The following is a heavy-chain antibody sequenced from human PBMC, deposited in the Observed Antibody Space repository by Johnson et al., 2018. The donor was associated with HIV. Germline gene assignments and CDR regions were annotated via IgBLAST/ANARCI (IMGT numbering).Heavy chain of an antibody. D-gene: IGHD1-26*01. J-gene: IGHJ3*02. CDR2: ISYDGSNK. V-gene: IGHV3-30*04. CDR1: GFTFSSYA. Sequence: QVQLVESGGGVVQPGRSLRLSCAASGFTFSSYAMHWVRQAPGKGLEWVAVISYDGSNKYYADSVKGRFTISRDNSKNTLYLQMNSLRAEDTDVYYCAREAREWELLSAFDIWGQGTMVTVSS. CDR3: AREAREWELLSAFDI.